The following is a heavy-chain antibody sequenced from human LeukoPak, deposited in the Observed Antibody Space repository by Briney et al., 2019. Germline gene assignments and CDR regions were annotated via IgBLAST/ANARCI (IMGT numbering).Heavy chain of an antibody. J-gene: IGHJ4*02. CDR3: ASDYGGNSPDY. Sequence: PGGSLRLSCAASGFTFRTYEMNWVRQAPGKGLEWVSYISRSGTTIYYVDSVKGRFTISRDNAKNSLYLQMNSLRAEDTAVYYCASDYGGNSPDYWGQGTLVTVSS. D-gene: IGHD4-23*01. CDR2: ISRSGTTI. V-gene: IGHV3-48*03. CDR1: GFTFRTYE.